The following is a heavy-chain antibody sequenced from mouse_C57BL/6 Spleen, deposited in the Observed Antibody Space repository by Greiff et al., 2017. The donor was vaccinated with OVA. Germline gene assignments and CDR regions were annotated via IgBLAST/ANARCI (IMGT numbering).Heavy chain of an antibody. Sequence: QVQLQQPGAELVMPGASVKLSCKASGYTFTSYWMHWVKQRPGQGLEWIGEIDPSDSYTNYNQKFKGKSTLTVDKSSSTAYMQLSSLTSEDSAVYYCARSPYDYGSSSYAMGYWGQGTSVTVSS. CDR2: IDPSDSYT. V-gene: IGHV1-69*01. CDR1: GYTFTSYW. CDR3: ARSPYDYGSSSYAMGY. D-gene: IGHD1-1*01. J-gene: IGHJ4*01.